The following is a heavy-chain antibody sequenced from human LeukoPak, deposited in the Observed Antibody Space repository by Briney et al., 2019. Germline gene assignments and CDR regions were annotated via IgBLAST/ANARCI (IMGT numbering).Heavy chain of an antibody. V-gene: IGHV3-64*01. J-gene: IGHJ4*02. CDR1: GFIFRNYA. CDR2: INSNADST. D-gene: IGHD3-9*01. CDR3: ARDLGDILTGYEY. Sequence: PGGSLRLSCAASGFIFRNYAMYWVRQAPGKGLEYVSSINSNADSTFYANSVKGRFSISRDNSKNTLYLQMGSLRPEDMAVYYCARDLGDILTGYEYWGQGTLVTVSS.